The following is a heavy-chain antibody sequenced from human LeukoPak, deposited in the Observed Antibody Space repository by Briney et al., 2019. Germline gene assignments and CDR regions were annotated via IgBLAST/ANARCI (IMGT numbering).Heavy chain of an antibody. Sequence: SETLSLTCTVSGGSISSHYWSWIRQPPGKGLEWIGYIYYSGSTNYNPSLKSRVTISVDTSKNQFSLKLSSVTAADTAVYYCAPVLYSYGNNYYGDVGGKEPRV. J-gene: IGHJ6*03. CDR3: APVLYSYGNNYYGDV. CDR2: IYYSGST. CDR1: GGSISSHY. V-gene: IGHV4-59*11. D-gene: IGHD5-18*01.